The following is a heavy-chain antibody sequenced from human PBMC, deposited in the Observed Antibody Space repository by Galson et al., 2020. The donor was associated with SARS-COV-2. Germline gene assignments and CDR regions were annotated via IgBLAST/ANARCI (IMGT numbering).Heavy chain of an antibody. V-gene: IGHV4-34*01. CDR2: INHSGST. D-gene: IGHD3-10*01. CDR3: ARGEPVWFGELDAFDI. CDR1: GGSFSGYY. J-gene: IGHJ3*02. Sequence: SETLSLTCAVYGGSFSGYYWSWIRQPPGKGLEWIGEINHSGSTNYNPSLKSRVTISVDTSKNQFSLKLSSVTAADTAVYYCARGEPVWFGELDAFDIWGQGTMVTVSS.